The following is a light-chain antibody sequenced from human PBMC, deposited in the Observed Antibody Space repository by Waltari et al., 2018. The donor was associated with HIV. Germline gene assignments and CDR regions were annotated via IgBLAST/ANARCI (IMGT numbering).Light chain of an antibody. J-gene: IGLJ1*01. Sequence: QSVLTQPPSASATPGQRVTISCSGSSSNIGTNYVFWYQQLPGTAPQLLILRDNERPSGVPDRFSGSRSGTSASLVISGLRSEDEAEYYCAAWDDSLDGFYVFGSGTRVTVL. CDR1: SSNIGTNY. V-gene: IGLV1-47*01. CDR3: AAWDDSLDGFYV. CDR2: RDN.